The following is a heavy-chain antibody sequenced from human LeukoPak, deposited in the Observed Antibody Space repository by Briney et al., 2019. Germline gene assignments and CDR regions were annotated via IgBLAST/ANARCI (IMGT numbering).Heavy chain of an antibody. V-gene: IGHV4-59*08. J-gene: IGHJ4*02. CDR3: ARLGGS. CDR2: IYYTGST. CDR1: GGSITNYY. D-gene: IGHD1-26*01. Sequence: SETLSLTCTVSGGSITNYYWSWIRQPPGKGLEWIGYIYYTGSTNYNPSLKSRVTISVDTSKNQFSLKLTSVTAADTAVYYCARLGGSWGQGTLVAVSS.